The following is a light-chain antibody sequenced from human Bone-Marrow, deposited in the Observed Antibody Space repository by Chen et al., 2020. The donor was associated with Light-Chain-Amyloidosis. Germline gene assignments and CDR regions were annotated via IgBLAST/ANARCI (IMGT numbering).Light chain of an antibody. CDR2: RDT. Sequence: SYELTQPPSVSVSPGQTARITCSGDDLPTKYAYWYQQKPGQAPVLVIHRDTERPSGISERFSGSSAGPTATLTIGGVQAEDEAYYHCQSADSSGTYEVIFGGGTKLTVL. CDR3: QSADSSGTYEVI. J-gene: IGLJ2*01. V-gene: IGLV3-25*03. CDR1: DLPTKY.